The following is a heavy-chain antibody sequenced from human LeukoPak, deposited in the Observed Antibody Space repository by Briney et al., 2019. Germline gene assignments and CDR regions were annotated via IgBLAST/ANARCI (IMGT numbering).Heavy chain of an antibody. Sequence: SETLSLTCTVSSGSISSNNYYSGWVRHPPGKGLERIGSVRDTGSTYYYPALRTRVTVSVDTSKNQYYLKVSSVTVAYTAFYYCASQSGYYKHCFDPGGEGTLVSVPS. CDR2: VRDTGST. J-gene: IGHJ5*02. D-gene: IGHD3-3*01. V-gene: IGHV4-39*01. CDR1: SGSISSNNYY. CDR3: ASQSGYYKHCFDP.